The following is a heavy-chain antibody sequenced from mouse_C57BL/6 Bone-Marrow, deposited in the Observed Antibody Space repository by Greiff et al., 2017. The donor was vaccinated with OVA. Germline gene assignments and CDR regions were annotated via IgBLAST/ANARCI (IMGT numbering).Heavy chain of an antibody. D-gene: IGHD2-3*01. J-gene: IGHJ1*03. CDR3: ARDGYWWYFDV. Sequence: VQLKESGPELVKPGASVKISCKASGYTFTDYYMNWVKQSHGKSLEWIGDINPNNGGTSYNQKFKGKATLTVDKSYSTAYMELRSLTSEDSAVYYCARDGYWWYFDVWGTGTTVTVSS. CDR2: INPNNGGT. CDR1: GYTFTDYY. V-gene: IGHV1-26*01.